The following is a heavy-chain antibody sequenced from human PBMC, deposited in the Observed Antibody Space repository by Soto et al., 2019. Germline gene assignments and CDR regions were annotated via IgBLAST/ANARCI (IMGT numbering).Heavy chain of an antibody. J-gene: IGHJ6*02. CDR2: ISAYNGNT. Sequence: ASVKVSCKASGYTFTSYGISWVRQAPGQGLEWMGWISAYNGNTNYAQKLQGRVTMTTDTSTSTAYMELRSLRSDDTAVYYCAREDSSSFRYYYGMDVWGQGTTVTVSS. V-gene: IGHV1-18*01. CDR3: AREDSSSFRYYYGMDV. D-gene: IGHD6-13*01. CDR1: GYTFTSYG.